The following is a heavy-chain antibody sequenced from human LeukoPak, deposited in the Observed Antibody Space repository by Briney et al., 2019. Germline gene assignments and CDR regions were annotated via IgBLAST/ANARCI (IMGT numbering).Heavy chain of an antibody. J-gene: IGHJ6*03. V-gene: IGHV4-39*07. D-gene: IGHD2-15*01. CDR2: IYYSGST. CDR1: GGSISSYY. Sequence: SETLSLTCTVSGGSISSYYWGWIRQPPGKGLEWIGSIYYSGSTYYNPSLKSRVTISVDTSKNQFSLKLSSVTAADTAVYYCARGIGSYYYMDVWGKGTTVTVSS. CDR3: ARGIGSYYYMDV.